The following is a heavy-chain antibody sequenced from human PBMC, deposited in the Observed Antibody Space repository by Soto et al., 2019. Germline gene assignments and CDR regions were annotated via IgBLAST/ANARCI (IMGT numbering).Heavy chain of an antibody. D-gene: IGHD6-19*01. V-gene: IGHV3-48*02. Sequence: GGSLRLSCAASGFTFSNFNVNWVRQAPGKGLEWVSYISSNSNNIYYADSVKGRFTISRDNAKNSLFLQMNSLRDEDTAVYYCARDSQSAQWMVSYFYYGMDVWGQGTTVTVSS. J-gene: IGHJ6*02. CDR1: GFTFSNFN. CDR3: ARDSQSAQWMVSYFYYGMDV. CDR2: ISSNSNNI.